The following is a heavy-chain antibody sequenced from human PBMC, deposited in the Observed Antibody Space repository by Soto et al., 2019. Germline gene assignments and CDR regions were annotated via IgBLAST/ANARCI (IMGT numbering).Heavy chain of an antibody. CDR2: INHSGST. CDR1: GGSFSGYY. CDR3: ARGRVSAYYYDSSGYYPRSDY. D-gene: IGHD3-22*01. J-gene: IGHJ4*02. V-gene: IGHV4-34*01. Sequence: SETLSLTCAVYGGSFSGYYWSWIRQPPGKGLEWIGEINHSGSTNYNPSLKSRVTISVDTSKNQFSLKLSSVTAADTAVYYCARGRVSAYYYDSSGYYPRSDYWGQGTLVTVSS.